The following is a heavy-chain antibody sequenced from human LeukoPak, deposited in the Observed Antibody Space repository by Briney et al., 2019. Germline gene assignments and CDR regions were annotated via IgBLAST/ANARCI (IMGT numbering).Heavy chain of an antibody. CDR1: GFTFTTYE. J-gene: IGHJ4*02. Sequence: PGGSLRLSCAASGFTFTTYEMNWVRQAPGKGLEWVSYISSSGSTTYYADSVKGRFTISRDNAKNSLYLQMNSLRAEDTAIYYCASHVWYDDYWGQGTLVTVSS. CDR3: ASHVWYDDY. CDR2: ISSSGSTT. V-gene: IGHV3-48*03. D-gene: IGHD1-1*01.